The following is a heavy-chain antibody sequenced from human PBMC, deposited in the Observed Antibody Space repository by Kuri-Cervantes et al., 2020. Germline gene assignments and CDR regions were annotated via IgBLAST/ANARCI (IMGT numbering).Heavy chain of an antibody. CDR3: TKHLESSSSIRFYYYYYMDV. D-gene: IGHD6-13*01. Sequence: GGSLRLSCEASGFTFSFYSVNWVRQAPGKGLEWVSYITSTSSTVYYADSVKGRFTISRDNAKNSLYLQMNSLRAEDTAVYYCTKHLESSSSIRFYYYYYMDVWGKGTTVTVSS. CDR2: ITSTSSTV. V-gene: IGHV3-48*04. CDR1: GFTFSFYS. J-gene: IGHJ6*03.